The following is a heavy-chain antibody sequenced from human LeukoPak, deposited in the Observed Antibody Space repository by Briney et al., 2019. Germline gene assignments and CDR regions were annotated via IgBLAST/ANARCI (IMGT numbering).Heavy chain of an antibody. J-gene: IGHJ4*02. CDR1: GYTFTGYY. D-gene: IGHD2-15*01. CDR2: INPNSGGT. CDR3: ARDGTGYCSGGSCYSGASFDY. V-gene: IGHV1-2*06. Sequence: ASVKVSCKASGYTFTGYYMHWVRQAPGQGLEWMGRINPNSGGTNYAQKFRGRVTMTRDTSISTAYMELSRLRSDDTAVYYCARDGTGYCSGGSCYSGASFDYWGQGTLVTVSS.